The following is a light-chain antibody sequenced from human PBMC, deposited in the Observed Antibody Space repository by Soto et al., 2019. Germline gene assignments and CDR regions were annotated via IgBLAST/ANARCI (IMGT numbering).Light chain of an antibody. Sequence: DIQMTQSPSTLSASVGDRVTITCRASQSISSWLAWYQQKLGKAPKLLIYKASSLESGVPSRISGSGAGTEFTLTISSTQPDDIATYYCQQYNSYSLTFGQGTKLEIK. J-gene: IGKJ2*01. CDR2: KAS. CDR3: QQYNSYSLT. V-gene: IGKV1-5*03. CDR1: QSISSW.